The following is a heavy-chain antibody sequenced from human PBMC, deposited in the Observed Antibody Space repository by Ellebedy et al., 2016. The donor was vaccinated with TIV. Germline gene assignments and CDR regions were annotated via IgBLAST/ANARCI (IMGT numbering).Heavy chain of an antibody. D-gene: IGHD6-13*01. V-gene: IGHV4-59*02. Sequence: SETLSLXCTVSGGSVSSHYWTWIRQPPGKGLEWIGYIYYSGSTNYNPSLKSRVTISVDTSKNQFSLKLSSVTAADTAVYYCAREIAAAGIIDYWGQGTLVTVSS. CDR3: AREIAAAGIIDY. CDR2: IYYSGST. J-gene: IGHJ4*02. CDR1: GGSVSSHY.